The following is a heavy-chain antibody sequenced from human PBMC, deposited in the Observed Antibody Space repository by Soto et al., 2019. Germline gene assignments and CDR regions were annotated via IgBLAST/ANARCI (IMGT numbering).Heavy chain of an antibody. CDR1: GGSFSGYY. Sequence: SETLSLTCAVYGGSFSGYYWSWIRQPPGKGLEWIGEINHSGSTNYKPSLKSRVTTSVDTSKNQFSLKLSSVTAADTAVYYCARSSRRRLLRLFPCYGMDVWGQGTTVTVFS. V-gene: IGHV4-34*01. CDR3: ARSSRRRLLRLFPCYGMDV. CDR2: INHSGST. D-gene: IGHD5-12*01. J-gene: IGHJ6*02.